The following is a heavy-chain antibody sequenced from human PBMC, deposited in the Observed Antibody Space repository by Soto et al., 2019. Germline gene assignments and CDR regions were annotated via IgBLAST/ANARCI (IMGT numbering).Heavy chain of an antibody. Sequence: SETLSLTCTVSGGSISSSSYYWGWIRQPPGKGLEWIGSIYYSGSTYYNPSLKSRVTISVDTSKNQFSLKLSSVTAADTAVYYCARLNTRITMVRGEFGLFFNGMDVSGLET. CDR2: IYYSGST. D-gene: IGHD3-10*01. J-gene: IGHJ6*01. CDR3: ARLNTRITMVRGEFGLFFNGMDV. CDR1: GGSISSSSYY. V-gene: IGHV4-39*01.